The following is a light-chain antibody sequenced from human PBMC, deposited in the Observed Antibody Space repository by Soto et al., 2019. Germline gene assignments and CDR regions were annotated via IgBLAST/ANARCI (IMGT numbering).Light chain of an antibody. CDR2: EVS. Sequence: QSALTQPAFVSGSPGQSITISCTGTSSDVGGYNYVSWYQHPPGKAPKLMISEVSNRPSGVSNRFSGSKSGNTASLTISGLQAEDEADYYCSSYTSTRTRVFGTGTNLTVL. J-gene: IGLJ1*01. V-gene: IGLV2-14*01. CDR1: SSDVGGYNY. CDR3: SSYTSTRTRV.